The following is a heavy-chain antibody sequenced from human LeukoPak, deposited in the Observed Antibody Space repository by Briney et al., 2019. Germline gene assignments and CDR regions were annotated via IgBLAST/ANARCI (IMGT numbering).Heavy chain of an antibody. CDR1: GGSFSGYY. CDR3: ARARIRYYDSRSDHAFDI. D-gene: IGHD3-22*01. CDR2: INHSGST. Sequence: SETLSLTCAVYGGSFSGYYWSWIHQPPGKGLEWIGEINHSGSTNYNPSLKSRVTISVDTSKNQFSLKLSSVTAADTAVYYCARARIRYYDSRSDHAFDIWGQGTMVTVSS. V-gene: IGHV4-34*01. J-gene: IGHJ3*02.